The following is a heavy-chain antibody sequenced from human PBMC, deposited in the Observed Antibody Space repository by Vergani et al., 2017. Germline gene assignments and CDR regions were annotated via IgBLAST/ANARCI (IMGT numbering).Heavy chain of an antibody. D-gene: IGHD4-17*01. V-gene: IGHV3-30*18. Sequence: QVQLVESGGGVVQPGRSLRLSCAASGFTFSSYGMHWVRQAPGKGLEWVAVISYDGSNKYYADSVKGRFTISRDNSKNTLYLQMNSLRAEDTAVYYCAKARGGDYFYYYGMDVWGQGTTVTVSS. CDR2: ISYDGSNK. CDR3: AKARGGDYFYYYGMDV. CDR1: GFTFSSYG. J-gene: IGHJ6*02.